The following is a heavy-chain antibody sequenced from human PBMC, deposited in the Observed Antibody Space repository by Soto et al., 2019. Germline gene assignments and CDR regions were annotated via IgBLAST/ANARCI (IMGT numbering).Heavy chain of an antibody. CDR3: RIFLGWETF. D-gene: IGHD1-26*01. Sequence: QRQVVQSGPEVKKPGTSVRVSCKPSGFNFNTSVIQWVRQTRGQRLEWIGWIVVGTDYADYAQKFQDRVILTRDMSTSTVYMELSSLRSVDTAVFYCRIFLGWETFWGQGTAVAVSS. CDR2: IVVGTDYA. V-gene: IGHV1-58*02. CDR1: GFNFNTSV. J-gene: IGHJ6*02.